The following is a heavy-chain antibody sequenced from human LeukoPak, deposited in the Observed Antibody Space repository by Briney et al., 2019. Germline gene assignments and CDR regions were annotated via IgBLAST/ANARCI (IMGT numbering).Heavy chain of an antibody. J-gene: IGHJ4*02. V-gene: IGHV4-59*01. D-gene: IGHD3-3*01. CDR3: ARKEWVPYYFDY. CDR1: GDSISNYY. Sequence: KSSETLSLTCTVSGDSISNYYWSWIRQPPGKGLEWIGYISYSGSTNYNTSLKSRVTISVDTSKNQFSLKLTSVTAADTAVYYCARKEWVPYYFDYWGQGNLVTVSS. CDR2: ISYSGST.